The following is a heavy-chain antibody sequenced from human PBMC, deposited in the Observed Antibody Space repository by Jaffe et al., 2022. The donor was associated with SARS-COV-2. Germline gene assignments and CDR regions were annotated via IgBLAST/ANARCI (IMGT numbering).Heavy chain of an antibody. CDR2: IYYSGST. Sequence: QLQLQESGPGLVKPSETLSLTCTVSGGSISSSSYYWGWIRQPPGKGLEWIGSIYYSGSTYYNPSLKSRVTISVDTSKNQFSLKLSSVTAADTAVYYCGVRYIVPHDAFDIWGQGTMVTVSS. CDR3: GVRYIVPHDAFDI. J-gene: IGHJ3*02. CDR1: GGSISSSSYY. V-gene: IGHV4-39*01. D-gene: IGHD2-8*01.